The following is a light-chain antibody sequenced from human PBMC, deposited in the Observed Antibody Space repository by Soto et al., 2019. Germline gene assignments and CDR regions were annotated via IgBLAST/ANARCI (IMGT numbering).Light chain of an antibody. Sequence: EIAMTQSPATLSVSPWERATLSCRASQSIGSTLAWYQQKPGQPPQLLIYEVSNRFSGVPDRFSGSGSGTDFTLKISRVEAEDVGVYYCMQSIQLPWTFGQGTKVDIK. CDR2: EVS. J-gene: IGKJ1*01. CDR1: QSIGST. V-gene: IGKV2D-29*01. CDR3: MQSIQLPWT.